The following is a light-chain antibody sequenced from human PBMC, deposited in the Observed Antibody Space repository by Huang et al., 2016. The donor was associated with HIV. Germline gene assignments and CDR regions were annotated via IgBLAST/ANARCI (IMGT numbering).Light chain of an antibody. Sequence: DIVMTQSPDSLAVSLGERATINCKSSQSLLYSSNNKNYLAWYQQKPGQPPKLLIYWASTRESGVPDLFSGSGSETDFTLTSSSLQAEDVAVYYCHQYYATGTFGQGTKVEI. CDR3: HQYYATGT. CDR2: WAS. V-gene: IGKV4-1*01. CDR1: QSLLYSSNNKNY. J-gene: IGKJ1*01.